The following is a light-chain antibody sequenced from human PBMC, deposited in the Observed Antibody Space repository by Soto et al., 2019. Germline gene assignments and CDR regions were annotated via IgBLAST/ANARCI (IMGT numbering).Light chain of an antibody. CDR3: QQSGSSPPYT. V-gene: IGKV3-20*01. CDR2: GSS. CDR1: QSVSNNY. J-gene: IGKJ2*01. Sequence: EVVLTQSPGTLSLSPGERATLSCRASQSVSNNYLAWYQQKPGQSPKLLIFGSSDRATGIPDRFSGSGSGTDFTLTISRLEPEDFAVYYCQQSGSSPPYTFGQGTNLEIK.